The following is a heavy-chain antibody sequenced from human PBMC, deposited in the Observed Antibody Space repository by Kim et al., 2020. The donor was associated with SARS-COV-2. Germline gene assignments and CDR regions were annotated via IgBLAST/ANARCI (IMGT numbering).Heavy chain of an antibody. Sequence: DSVKGRFTISRDNAKNSLYLQMNSLRAEDTAVYYCARDRQQQLTSDAFDIWGQGTMVTVSS. V-gene: IGHV3-48*03. D-gene: IGHD6-13*01. CDR3: ARDRQQQLTSDAFDI. J-gene: IGHJ3*02.